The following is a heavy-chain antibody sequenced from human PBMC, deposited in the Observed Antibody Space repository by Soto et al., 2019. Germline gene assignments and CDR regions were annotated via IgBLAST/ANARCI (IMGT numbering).Heavy chain of an antibody. D-gene: IGHD3-9*01. CDR3: ARILQSYDILTGYYYYYYGMDV. Sequence: SGPTLVNPTQTLTLTCTFSGFSLSTSGMCVGWIRQPPGKALEWLALIDWDDDKYYSTSLKTRLTISKDTSKNQVVLTMTNMDPVDTATYYCARILQSYDILTGYYYYYYGMDVSGQGTTVTVSS. J-gene: IGHJ6*02. CDR1: GFSLSTSGMC. V-gene: IGHV2-70*01. CDR2: IDWDDDK.